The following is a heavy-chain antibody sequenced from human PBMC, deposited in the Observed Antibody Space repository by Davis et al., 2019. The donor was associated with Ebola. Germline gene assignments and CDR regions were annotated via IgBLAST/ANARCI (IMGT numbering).Heavy chain of an antibody. Sequence: SVKVSCKASGGTFSSYAISWVRQAPGQGLEWMGGIIPIFGTANYAQKFQGRVTITADESTSTAYMELSSLRSEDTAVYYCARESGNYGDYAQYYFDYWGQGTLVTVSS. CDR2: IIPIFGTA. CDR3: ARESGNYGDYAQYYFDY. J-gene: IGHJ4*02. V-gene: IGHV1-69*13. D-gene: IGHD4-17*01. CDR1: GGTFSSYA.